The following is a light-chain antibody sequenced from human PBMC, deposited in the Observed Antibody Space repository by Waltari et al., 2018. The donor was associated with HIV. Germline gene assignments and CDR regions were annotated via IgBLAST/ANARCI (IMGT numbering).Light chain of an antibody. CDR1: SSNIGAGSD. Sequence: QSVLPQPPSVSGAPGQRVTIPCTGSSSNIGAGSDVHWYQQFPGVAPKLLIYGNRHRPSGVPDRFSVSKSGASASLAITGLQAEDEADYYCQSYDSSLSTWVFGGGTKLTV. V-gene: IGLV1-40*01. CDR3: QSYDSSLSTWV. CDR2: GNR. J-gene: IGLJ3*02.